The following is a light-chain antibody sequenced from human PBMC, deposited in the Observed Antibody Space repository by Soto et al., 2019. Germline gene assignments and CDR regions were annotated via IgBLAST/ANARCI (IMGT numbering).Light chain of an antibody. CDR2: AAS. Sequence: DIQMTQSPSSLSAYVGDTVTLTCRASQDINNHLAWFQQKAGKAPKALIFAASSLQGGVPSRFSGSGSGTDFTLTITSLQPDDFATYYCQHYIHYPITFGQGTRLEVK. J-gene: IGKJ5*01. CDR1: QDINNH. V-gene: IGKV1-16*01. CDR3: QHYIHYPIT.